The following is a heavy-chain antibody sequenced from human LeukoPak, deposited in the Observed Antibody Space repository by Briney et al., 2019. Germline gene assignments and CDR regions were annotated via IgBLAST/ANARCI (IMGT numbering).Heavy chain of an antibody. J-gene: IGHJ5*02. Sequence: GASVKVSCKASGGTFSSYAISWVRQAPGQGLEWMGGIIPIFGTANYAQNFRGRVTITADESTSTAYMELSSLRSEDMAVYYCAVTIFGVVRWFDPWGQGTLVTVSS. CDR2: IIPIFGTA. CDR1: GGTFSSYA. D-gene: IGHD3-3*01. CDR3: AVTIFGVVRWFDP. V-gene: IGHV1-69*13.